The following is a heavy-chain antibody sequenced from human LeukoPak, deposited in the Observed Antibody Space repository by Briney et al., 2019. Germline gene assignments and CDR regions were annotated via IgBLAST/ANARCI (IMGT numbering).Heavy chain of an antibody. CDR1: GFTFSSYG. J-gene: IGHJ4*02. CDR3: ARDLGDIVVVPAAMPFDY. V-gene: IGHV3-33*01. Sequence: GGSLRLSCAASGFTFSSYGMHWVRQAPGKGLEGVAVIWYDGSNKYYADSVKGRFTISRDNSKNTLYLQMNSLRAEDTAVYYCARDLGDIVVVPAAMPFDYWGQGTLVTVSS. CDR2: IWYDGSNK. D-gene: IGHD2-2*01.